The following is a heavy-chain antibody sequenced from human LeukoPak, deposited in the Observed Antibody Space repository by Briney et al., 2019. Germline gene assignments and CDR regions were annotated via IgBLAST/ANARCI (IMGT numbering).Heavy chain of an antibody. CDR3: ARGRVAAAGTPGY. V-gene: IGHV4-34*01. CDR2: INHSGST. Sequence: SETLSLTCAVYGVSFSGYYWSWIRQPPGKGLEWIGEINHSGSTNYNPSLKSRVTISVDTSKNQFSLKLSPVTTGGPAVYYCARGRVAAAGTPGYWGQGTLVTVSS. D-gene: IGHD6-13*01. J-gene: IGHJ4*02. CDR1: GVSFSGYY.